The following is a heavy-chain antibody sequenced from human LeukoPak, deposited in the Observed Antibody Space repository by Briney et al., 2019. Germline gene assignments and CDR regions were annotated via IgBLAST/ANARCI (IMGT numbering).Heavy chain of an antibody. CDR2: IKQDESEE. D-gene: IGHD4-17*01. CDR1: GFTFSSYW. Sequence: GGSLTLSCPASGFTFSSYWMSCVRQAPGNGLEWVANIKQDESEEYYVDSVKGRFTIYRDNAKNSLYLQMNSLRAEDTAVYYCAKGGYGEYPFEFWGQGTVVSVSS. CDR3: AKGGYGEYPFEF. J-gene: IGHJ4*02. V-gene: IGHV3-7*01.